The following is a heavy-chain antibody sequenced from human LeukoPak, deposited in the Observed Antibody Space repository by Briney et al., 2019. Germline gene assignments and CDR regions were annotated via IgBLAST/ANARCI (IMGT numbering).Heavy chain of an antibody. J-gene: IGHJ4*02. CDR2: INPSGGST. D-gene: IGHD4-23*01. Sequence: ASVKVSCKASGYTFTSYYMHWVRQAPGQGLEWMGIINPSGGSTSYAQKFQGRVTMTRDTSTSTAYMELSSLRSEDTAVYYCARDPTTTVVTGEFDYWGQGTLVTVSS. CDR1: GYTFTSYY. V-gene: IGHV1-46*01. CDR3: ARDPTTTVVTGEFDY.